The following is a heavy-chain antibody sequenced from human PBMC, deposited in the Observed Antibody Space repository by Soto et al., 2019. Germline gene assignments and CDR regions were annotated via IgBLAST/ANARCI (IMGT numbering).Heavy chain of an antibody. J-gene: IGHJ4*02. D-gene: IGHD2-21*01. CDR2: VYRSGAA. CDR1: GYSISTGYY. V-gene: IGHV4-38-2*02. Sequence: PSETLSLTCTVSGYSISTGYYWAWVRQSPGKGLEWIGSVYRSGAAYYSPTLKSRVTISVDTSKNQFSLHLKSVTAADAAVYYCARDYPYALDVVGYFDFWGQGTPVTVSS. CDR3: ARDYPYALDVVGYFDF.